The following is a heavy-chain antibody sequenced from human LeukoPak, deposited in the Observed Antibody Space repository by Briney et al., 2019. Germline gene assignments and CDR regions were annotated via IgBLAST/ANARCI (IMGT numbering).Heavy chain of an antibody. J-gene: IGHJ4*02. CDR3: ANESPHFDY. Sequence: GGSLRLSCAASGFTFSSYAMSWVRQAPGKGLEWVSTISGSGGTTYYVDSVKGRFTISRDNSKNTLYLQMNSLRAEDTAIYYCANESPHFDYWGQGTLVTVSS. CDR2: ISGSGGTT. V-gene: IGHV3-23*01. CDR1: GFTFSSYA.